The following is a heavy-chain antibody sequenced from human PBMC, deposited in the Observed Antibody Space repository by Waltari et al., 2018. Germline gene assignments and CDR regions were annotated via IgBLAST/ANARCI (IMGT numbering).Heavy chain of an antibody. V-gene: IGHV2-5*01. D-gene: IGHD7-27*01. CDR2: IYWNDDK. J-gene: IGHJ4*02. CDR1: GFSLSTSGVG. CDR3: AHNQPQLGIELGVRFDY. Sequence: QITLKESGPTLVKPTQTLTLTCTFSGFSLSTSGVGVGWIRQPPGKALEWLALIYWNDDKRYSPSLKSRLTITKDTSKNQVVLTMTNMDPVDTATYYCAHNQPQLGIELGVRFDYWGQGTLVTVSS.